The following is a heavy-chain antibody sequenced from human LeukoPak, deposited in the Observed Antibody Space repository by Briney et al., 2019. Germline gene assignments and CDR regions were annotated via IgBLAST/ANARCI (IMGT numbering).Heavy chain of an antibody. D-gene: IGHD6-19*01. V-gene: IGHV3-7*01. CDR1: GFTFSGYS. J-gene: IGHJ4*02. CDR3: ARDETVAGTGDY. Sequence: GGSLRLSCAASGFTFSGYSMNWVRQAPGKGLEWVANIKQDGSEKYYVDSVKGRFTISRDNAKNSLYLQMNSLRAEDTAVYYCARDETVAGTGDYWGQGTLVTVSS. CDR2: IKQDGSEK.